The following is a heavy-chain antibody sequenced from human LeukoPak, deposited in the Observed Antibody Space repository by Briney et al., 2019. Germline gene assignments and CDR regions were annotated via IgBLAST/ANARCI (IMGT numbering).Heavy chain of an antibody. Sequence: PGGSLRLSCAASGFTFSSYGMHWVRQAPGKGLEWVAVIWYDGSNKYYADSVKGRFTISRDNSKNTLYLQMNSLRAEDTAVYYCAKDSAGWNYFYWGQGTLVTVSS. J-gene: IGHJ4*02. D-gene: IGHD1-7*01. V-gene: IGHV3-30*02. CDR2: IWYDGSNK. CDR3: AKDSAGWNYFY. CDR1: GFTFSSYG.